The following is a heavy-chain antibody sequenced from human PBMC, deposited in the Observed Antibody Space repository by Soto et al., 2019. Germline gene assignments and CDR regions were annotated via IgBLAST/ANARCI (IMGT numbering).Heavy chain of an antibody. V-gene: IGHV4-59*01. CDR3: GSVRPSGYVLS. D-gene: IGHD6-25*01. J-gene: IGHJ5*02. CDR2: VYFSGNT. CDR1: GGSLSSYY. Sequence: TLSLTCTVSGGSLSSYYWTWIRQSPGKGLEWIGYVYFSGNTNYNPSLKSRVTISIDTSKNQFSLRLASVTAADTAFYYCGSVRPSGYVLSWGQGTLVTVSS.